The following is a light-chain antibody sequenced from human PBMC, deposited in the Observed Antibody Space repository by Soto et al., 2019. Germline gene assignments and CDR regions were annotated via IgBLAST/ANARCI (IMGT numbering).Light chain of an antibody. V-gene: IGLV1-47*01. CDR3: AAWDDSVSGSV. Sequence: QSVLTQPPSASGTPGQRVTISCSGSSSNIGTNYVYWYQQLPGTAPKLLIDRNNQRPSGVPDRFSGSKSGTSASLAISGLRSDDEADYYCAAWDDSVSGSVFGTGTNLTVL. J-gene: IGLJ1*01. CDR2: RNN. CDR1: SSNIGTNY.